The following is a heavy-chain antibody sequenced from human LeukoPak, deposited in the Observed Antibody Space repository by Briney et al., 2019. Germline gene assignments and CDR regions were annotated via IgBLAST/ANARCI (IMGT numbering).Heavy chain of an antibody. CDR1: GGSFSGYY. J-gene: IGHJ4*02. V-gene: IGHV4-34*01. Sequence: TSETLSLTCAVYGGSFSGYYWSWIRQPPGKGLEWIGEINHSGSTNYNPSLKSRVTISVDTSKNQFSLKLSSVTAADTAVYYCARDYYDSSGYYPLFDYWGQGTLVTVSS. D-gene: IGHD3-22*01. CDR3: ARDYYDSSGYYPLFDY. CDR2: INHSGST.